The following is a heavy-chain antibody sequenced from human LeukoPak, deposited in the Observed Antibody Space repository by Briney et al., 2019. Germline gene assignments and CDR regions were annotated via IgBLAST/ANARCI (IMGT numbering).Heavy chain of an antibody. CDR2: IYPGDSDT. V-gene: IGHV5-51*01. Sequence: SGESLKISCKGSGYTFTSYWIGWVRQMPGKGLEWMGIIYPGDSDTRYSPSFQGQVTISADKSISTAYLQWSSLKASDTAMYYCARQGELGRYYFDYWGQGTLVTVSS. D-gene: IGHD1-26*01. CDR1: GYTFTSYW. J-gene: IGHJ4*02. CDR3: ARQGELGRYYFDY.